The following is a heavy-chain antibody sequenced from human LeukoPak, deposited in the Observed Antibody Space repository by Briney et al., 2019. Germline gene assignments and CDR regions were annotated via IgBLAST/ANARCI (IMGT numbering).Heavy chain of an antibody. V-gene: IGHV3-74*01. D-gene: IGHD5-12*01. CDR3: ARDRYEGGPFDY. Sequence: PGGSLRLSCAASGFTFSDYWMHWVRQAPGKGLVWVSRISSDGSRVTYADSVKGRFTISRDNAKNSLYLQMNSLRAEDTAVYYCARDRYEGGPFDYWGQGTLVTVSS. J-gene: IGHJ4*02. CDR2: ISSDGSRV. CDR1: GFTFSDYW.